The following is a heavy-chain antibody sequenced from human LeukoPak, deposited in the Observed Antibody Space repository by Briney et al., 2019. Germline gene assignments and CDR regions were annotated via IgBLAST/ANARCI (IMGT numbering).Heavy chain of an antibody. CDR3: AKFGLAGSGRYHDAFDI. J-gene: IGHJ3*02. CDR1: GFTFSSYG. CDR2: ISGSGGST. D-gene: IGHD3-10*01. Sequence: HPGGSLTLSCAASGFTFSSYGMTWVRQAPGKGREWVSAISGSGGSTYYADSVKGRSTISRDNSKNTLYLQMNSLRAEDTAVYYCAKFGLAGSGRYHDAFDIWGQGTMVTVSS. V-gene: IGHV3-23*01.